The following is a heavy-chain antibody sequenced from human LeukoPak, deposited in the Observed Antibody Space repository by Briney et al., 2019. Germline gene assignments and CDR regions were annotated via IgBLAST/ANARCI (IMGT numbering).Heavy chain of an antibody. CDR3: ASLGNWFSAETYSGPYYFDY. Sequence: GGSLRLSCAASGFTFSDYYMSWIRQAPGKGLEWVSYISSSGSTIYYADSVKGRFTISRDNSKNTLYLQMNSLRAEDTAVYYCASLGNWFSAETYSGPYYFDYWGQGTLVTVSS. V-gene: IGHV3-11*01. CDR2: ISSSGSTI. J-gene: IGHJ4*02. D-gene: IGHD1-26*01. CDR1: GFTFSDYY.